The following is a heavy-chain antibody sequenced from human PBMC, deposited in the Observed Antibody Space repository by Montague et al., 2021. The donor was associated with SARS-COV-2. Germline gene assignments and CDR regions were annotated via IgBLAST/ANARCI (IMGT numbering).Heavy chain of an antibody. Sequence: CAISGDSVASNSAAWIWIRQSPSRGLEWLARTYYRSKWYNEYAVSVKSRINIIPDTYKNHLSLQVNSVTPEDTAVYYCAREGEWELQGPRHSSFYFAMDVWGQGTSVTVSS. D-gene: IGHD1-26*01. V-gene: IGHV6-1*01. CDR1: GDSVASNSAA. J-gene: IGHJ6*02. CDR2: TYYRSKWYN. CDR3: AREGEWELQGPRHSSFYFAMDV.